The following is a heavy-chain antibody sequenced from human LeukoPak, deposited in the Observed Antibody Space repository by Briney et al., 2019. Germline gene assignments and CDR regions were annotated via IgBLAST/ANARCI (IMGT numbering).Heavy chain of an antibody. CDR1: GFTFSSYA. V-gene: IGHV3-23*01. D-gene: IGHD3-22*01. CDR3: AKHYSDSRDYRVFDC. Sequence: GGSLRLSCAASGFTFSSYAMSSVRQAPGKGLESLSVVSGRGDVTHYADSVKGRFSISRDNSKNTLYLQMNSLRAEDTAVYYCAKHYSDSRDYRVFDCWGQGTLVTVSS. J-gene: IGHJ4*02. CDR2: VSGRGDVT.